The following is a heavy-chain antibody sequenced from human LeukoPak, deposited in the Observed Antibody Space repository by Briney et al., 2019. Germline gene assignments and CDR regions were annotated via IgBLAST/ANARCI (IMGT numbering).Heavy chain of an antibody. D-gene: IGHD3-3*01. CDR3: ASFGSD. Sequence: PGGSLRLSCAASGFSFSSYWMFWVRQAPGKGLEWVASMTQDGSQSYHADSVEGRFTISRDNAKNSLYLQMNSLRAEDTALYYCASFGSDWGQGTLVTVSS. V-gene: IGHV3-7*01. CDR2: MTQDGSQS. J-gene: IGHJ1*01. CDR1: GFSFSSYW.